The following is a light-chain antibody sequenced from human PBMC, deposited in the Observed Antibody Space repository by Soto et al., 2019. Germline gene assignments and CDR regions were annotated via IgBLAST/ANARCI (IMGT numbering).Light chain of an antibody. Sequence: QPVLTQPPSVSGAPGQRVTISCTGSSSNIGAGYDVHWYQQLPGTAPKLLIYGNSNRPSGVPDRFSGSKSGTSVSLAITGLQDEDEADYYCQAYDSSLSGDVFGTGTKLTVL. CDR2: GNS. CDR3: QAYDSSLSGDV. V-gene: IGLV1-40*01. J-gene: IGLJ1*01. CDR1: SSNIGAGYD.